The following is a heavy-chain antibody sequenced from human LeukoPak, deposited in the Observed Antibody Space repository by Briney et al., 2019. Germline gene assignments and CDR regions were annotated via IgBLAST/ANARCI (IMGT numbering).Heavy chain of an antibody. CDR1: GGTFSSYA. D-gene: IGHD1-26*01. CDR2: IIPIFGTA. Sequence: SVKVSCKASGGTFSSYAISWVRQAPGQGLEWMGGIIPIFGTANYAQKFQGRVTITADESTSTAYMELSGLRSEDTAVYYCARDWSIVGAFDAFDIWGQGTMVTVSS. CDR3: ARDWSIVGAFDAFDI. J-gene: IGHJ3*02. V-gene: IGHV1-69*13.